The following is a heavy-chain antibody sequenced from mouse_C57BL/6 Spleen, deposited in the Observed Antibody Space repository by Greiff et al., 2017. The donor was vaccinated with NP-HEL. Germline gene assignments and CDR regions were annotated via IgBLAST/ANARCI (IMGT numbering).Heavy chain of an antibody. D-gene: IGHD4-1*01. CDR3: VRGTGTIYFEG. J-gene: IGHJ1*03. CDR2: IRRKSSNYAT. Sequence: EVQLVESGGGLVQPKGSLKLSCAASGFTFTTYAMHWVRQAPGKGLEWVARIRRKSSNYATYYAVSVKNSFTISRNNSQSMLYIQMHNLKTEDTAMYYCVRGTGTIYFEGWGTGTTVTVS. CDR1: GFTFTTYA. V-gene: IGHV10-3*01.